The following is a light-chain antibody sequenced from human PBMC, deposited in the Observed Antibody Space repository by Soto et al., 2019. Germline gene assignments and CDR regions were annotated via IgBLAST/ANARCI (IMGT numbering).Light chain of an antibody. CDR1: QSLLHSNGYNY. CDR2: FGS. J-gene: IGKJ4*01. CDR3: MQGRQTPPT. Sequence: DIVMTQSSVSLPVTPGEPASISCRSSQSLLHSNGYNYLDWYLQKPGQSPQLLIYFGSKRASGVTDRFSGSGSGTYFTLKISRVEAEDVGVYYCMQGRQTPPTVGGVTRVEIK. V-gene: IGKV2-28*01.